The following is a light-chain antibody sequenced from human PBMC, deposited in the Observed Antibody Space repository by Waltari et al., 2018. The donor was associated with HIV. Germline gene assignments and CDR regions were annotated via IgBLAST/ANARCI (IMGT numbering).Light chain of an antibody. CDR2: EVT. Sequence: QSALTQPASVSGSPGQSITISCTGTSSDVESSNLVSWYQQHPGKAPKLIIYEVTKRPSGVPNRFSGSKSGNTASLTISGLQTEDEADYYCCSYAGSRSVVFGGGTMLTVL. CDR3: CSYAGSRSVV. V-gene: IGLV2-23*02. J-gene: IGLJ2*01. CDR1: SSDVESSNL.